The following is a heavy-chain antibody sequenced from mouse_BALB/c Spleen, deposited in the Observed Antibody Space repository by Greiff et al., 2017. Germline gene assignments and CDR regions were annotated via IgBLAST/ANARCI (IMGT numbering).Heavy chain of an antibody. D-gene: IGHD2-1*01. CDR3: ATIYYGTPGAMDY. V-gene: IGHV14-3*02. CDR2: IDPANGNT. Sequence: EVQLQQSGAELVKPGASVKLSCTASGFNIKDTYMHWVKQRPEQGLEWIGRIDPANGNTKYDPKFQGKATITADTSSNTAYLQLSSLTSEDTAVYYCATIYYGTPGAMDYWGQGTSVTVSS. J-gene: IGHJ4*01. CDR1: GFNIKDTY.